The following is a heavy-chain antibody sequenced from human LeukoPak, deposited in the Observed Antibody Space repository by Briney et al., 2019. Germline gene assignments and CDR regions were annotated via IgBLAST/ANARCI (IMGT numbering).Heavy chain of an antibody. CDR1: GFTFSSYW. J-gene: IGHJ4*02. D-gene: IGHD3-22*01. V-gene: IGHV3-21*01. Sequence: GGSLRLSCAASGFTFSSYWMNWVRQAPGKGLEWVSSISDGSSHIYYADSVKGRFTISRDNAKNSLYLQMNSLRAEDTAVYYCARGTMIVVVLDYWGQGTLVTVSS. CDR3: ARGTMIVVVLDY. CDR2: ISDGSSHI.